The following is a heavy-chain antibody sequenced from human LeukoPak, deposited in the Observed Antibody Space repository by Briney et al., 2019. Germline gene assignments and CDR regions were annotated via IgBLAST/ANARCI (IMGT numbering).Heavy chain of an antibody. CDR3: AKDNSNYYDNTGY. CDR2: ISHDGNNK. CDR1: GFTVSSNY. Sequence: GGSLRLSCAASGFTVSSNYMSWVRQAPGKGLEWLTVISHDGNNKYYADSVKGRFTISRDNSKNTLYLQMNSLRAEDTAVYYCAKDNSNYYDNTGYWGQGTLVTVSS. D-gene: IGHD3-22*01. V-gene: IGHV3-30*18. J-gene: IGHJ4*02.